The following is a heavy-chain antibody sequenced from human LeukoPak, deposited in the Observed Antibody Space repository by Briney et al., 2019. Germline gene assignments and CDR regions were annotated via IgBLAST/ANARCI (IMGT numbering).Heavy chain of an antibody. CDR1: GYTFTGYY. Sequence: ASVKVSCTASGYTFTGYYMHCVRQAPGQGLEWMGWINPNSGCTNYAQKFQGRVTMTRDTSISTAYMELCRLRSDDTAVYYCARVGGWHDAFDIWGQGTMVTVSS. CDR3: ARVGGWHDAFDI. CDR2: INPNSGCT. V-gene: IGHV1-2*02. J-gene: IGHJ3*02. D-gene: IGHD6-19*01.